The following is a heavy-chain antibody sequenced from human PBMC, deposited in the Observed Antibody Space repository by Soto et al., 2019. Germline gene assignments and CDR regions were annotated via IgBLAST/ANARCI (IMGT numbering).Heavy chain of an antibody. Sequence: QVQLVQSGAEVKKPGSSVKVSCKASGGTFSSYTISWVRQAPGQGLEWMGRIIPILGIANYAQKFQGRVTLTADKSTSTAYMELSSLRSADTAVYYCARSVWSGYYYFDYWGQGTLVTVSS. V-gene: IGHV1-69*02. D-gene: IGHD3-3*01. CDR1: GGTFSSYT. CDR3: ARSVWSGYYYFDY. J-gene: IGHJ4*02. CDR2: IIPILGIA.